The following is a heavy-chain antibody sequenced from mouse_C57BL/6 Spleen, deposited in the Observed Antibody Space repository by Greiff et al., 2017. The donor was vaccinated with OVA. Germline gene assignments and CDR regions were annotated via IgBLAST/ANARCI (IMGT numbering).Heavy chain of an antibody. D-gene: IGHD4-1*01. J-gene: IGHJ4*01. CDR3: ARSELGPYAMDY. Sequence: VQLQQSGPELVKPGASVKISCKASGYAFSSSWMNWVKQRPGKGLEWIGRIYPGDGDTNYNGKFKGKATLTADKSSSTAYMQLSSLTSEDSAVYFCARSELGPYAMDYWGQGTSVTVSS. CDR1: GYAFSSSW. V-gene: IGHV1-82*01. CDR2: IYPGDGDT.